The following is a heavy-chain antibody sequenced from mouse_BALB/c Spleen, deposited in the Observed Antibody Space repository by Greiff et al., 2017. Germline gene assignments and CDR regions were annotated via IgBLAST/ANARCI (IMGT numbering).Heavy chain of an antibody. V-gene: IGHV5-9-3*01. CDR1: GFTFSSYA. D-gene: IGHD2-4*01. CDR3: ARLSDYGAMDY. Sequence: EVKLVESGGGLVKPGGSLKLSCAASGFTFSSYAMSWVRQTPEKRLEWVATISSGGSYTYYPDSVKGRFTISRDNAKNTLYLQMSSLRSEDTAMYYCARLSDYGAMDYWGQGTSVTVSS. CDR2: ISSGGSYT. J-gene: IGHJ4*01.